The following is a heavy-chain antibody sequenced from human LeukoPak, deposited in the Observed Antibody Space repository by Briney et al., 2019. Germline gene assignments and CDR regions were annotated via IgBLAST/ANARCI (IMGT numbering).Heavy chain of an antibody. D-gene: IGHD3-10*01. V-gene: IGHV4-34*01. CDR3: ARRVWFGESSHWSFDL. Sequence: SSETLSLTCAVYGGPFSGYYWSWIRQPPGKGLEWIGEINHSGSTSYNPSLKSRVTISINTSKNQFSLKLSSVTAADTAVFYCARRVWFGESSHWSFDLWGRGTLVTVSP. CDR2: INHSGST. CDR1: GGPFSGYY. J-gene: IGHJ2*01.